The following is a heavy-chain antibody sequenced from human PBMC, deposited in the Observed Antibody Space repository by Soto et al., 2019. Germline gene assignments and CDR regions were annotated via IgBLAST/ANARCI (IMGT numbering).Heavy chain of an antibody. D-gene: IGHD2-21*02. J-gene: IGHJ4*02. CDR1: GGTFSSYA. Sequence: SVKFSCKASGGTFSSYAISWVRQAPGQVLEWMVGIIPMFGTSNYXXKFQGRVXXTADESTSTAXTELSXLRSEDTAVYYCAKAPRGDYAVDSWDQGTLVTVSS. V-gene: IGHV1-69*13. CDR2: IIPMFGTS. CDR3: AKAPRGDYAVDS.